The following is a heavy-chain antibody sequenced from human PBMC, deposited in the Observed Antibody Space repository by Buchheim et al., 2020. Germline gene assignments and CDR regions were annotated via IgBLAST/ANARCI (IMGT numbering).Heavy chain of an antibody. D-gene: IGHD3-16*01. CDR2: IYTSGST. Sequence: QVQLQESGPGLVKPSQTLSLTCTVPGGSISSGSYYWSWIRQPAGKGLEWIGRIYTSGSTNYNPSLKSRVTISVDTSKNQFSLKLSSVTAADTAVYYCARENDPRSYYYYGMDVWGQGTT. CDR3: ARENDPRSYYYYGMDV. CDR1: GGSISSGSYY. J-gene: IGHJ6*02. V-gene: IGHV4-61*02.